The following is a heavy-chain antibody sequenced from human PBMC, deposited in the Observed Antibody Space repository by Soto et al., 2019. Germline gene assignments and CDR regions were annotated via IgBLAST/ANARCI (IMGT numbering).Heavy chain of an antibody. CDR3: ARGVTSTRGGLDY. V-gene: IGHV4-59*01. CDR1: GGSISSYY. CDR2: IYYSGST. Sequence: QVQLQESGPGLVKPSETLSLTCTVSGGSISSYYWSWIRQPPGKGLEWIGYIYYSGSTNYNPSLKSRVTISVETSKNQFSPELSPGAAADTDVYYCARGVTSTRGGLDYWGQGTLVTVSS. D-gene: IGHD4-17*01. J-gene: IGHJ4*02.